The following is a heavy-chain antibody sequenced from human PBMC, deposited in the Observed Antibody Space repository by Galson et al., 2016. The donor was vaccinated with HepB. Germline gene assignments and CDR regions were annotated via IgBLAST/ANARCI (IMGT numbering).Heavy chain of an antibody. Sequence: SLRLSCAASGFTFNSYWMSWVRQAPGKGLEWVANIKQDGSEKYYVESVKGRFTISRDNAKNSLYLQMNSLRAEDTAVYYCAREGNGGFDIWGQGTMVTVSS. CDR2: IKQDGSEK. CDR3: AREGNGGFDI. J-gene: IGHJ3*02. V-gene: IGHV3-7*01. CDR1: GFTFNSYW. D-gene: IGHD3-16*01.